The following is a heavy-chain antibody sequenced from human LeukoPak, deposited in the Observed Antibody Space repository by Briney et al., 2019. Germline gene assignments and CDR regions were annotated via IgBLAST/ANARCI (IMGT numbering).Heavy chain of an antibody. J-gene: IGHJ1*01. V-gene: IGHV1-2*02. CDR3: ARVSYGAIGLFQH. Sequence: ASVKVSCKASGYTFTGYYIHWVRQAPGQGLEWMGWINPNSGGTNYAQKFQGRVTMTRDTSISTAYMELSRLRSDDTAVYYCARVSYGAIGLFQHWGQGTLVNVSS. CDR2: INPNSGGT. D-gene: IGHD4-17*01. CDR1: GYTFTGYY.